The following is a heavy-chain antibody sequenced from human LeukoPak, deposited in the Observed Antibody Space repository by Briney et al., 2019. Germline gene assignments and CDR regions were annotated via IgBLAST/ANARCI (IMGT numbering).Heavy chain of an antibody. CDR3: ARRGDVRGNAFDI. V-gene: IGHV4-39*01. Sequence: TSETLSLTCTVSGGSISSSSYYWGWIRQPPGKGLEWIGSIYYSGSTYYNPSLKSRVTISVDTSKNQFSLKLSSVTAAGTAVYYCARRGDVRGNAFDIWGQGTMVTVSS. CDR1: GGSISSSSYY. CDR2: IYYSGST. D-gene: IGHD2-21*01. J-gene: IGHJ3*02.